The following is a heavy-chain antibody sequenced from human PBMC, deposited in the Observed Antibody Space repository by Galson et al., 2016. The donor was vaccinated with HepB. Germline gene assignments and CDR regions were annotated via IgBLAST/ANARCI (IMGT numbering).Heavy chain of an antibody. J-gene: IGHJ5*02. D-gene: IGHD5-12*01. CDR3: SREALATIEAEANWFDP. CDR2: ITAYNGDT. V-gene: IGHV1-18*01. Sequence: SVKVSCKATGFTFTSYPITWVRQAPGQGLEWMGWITAYNGDTQYAKKFQGRITMTTDTSTNTAFMELRSLRSDDTAMYYWSREALATIEAEANWFDPWGQGTRVTVSS. CDR1: GFTFTSYP.